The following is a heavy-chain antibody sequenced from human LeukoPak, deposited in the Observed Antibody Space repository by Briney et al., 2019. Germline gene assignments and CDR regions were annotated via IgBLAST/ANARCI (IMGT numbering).Heavy chain of an antibody. J-gene: IGHJ3*02. D-gene: IGHD1-26*01. CDR2: INHSGST. V-gene: IGHV4-34*01. CDR1: GGSFSGYY. CDR3: AGRHMTPVAFDI. Sequence: SETLSLTCAVYGGSFSGYYWSWIRQPPGKGLEWIGEINHSGSTNYNPSLKSRVTISVDTSKNQFSLKLSSVTAADTAVYYCAGRHMTPVAFDIWGQGTMVTVSS.